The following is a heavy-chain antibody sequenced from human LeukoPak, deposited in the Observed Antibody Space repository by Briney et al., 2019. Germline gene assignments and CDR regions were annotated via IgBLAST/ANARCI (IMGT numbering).Heavy chain of an antibody. J-gene: IGHJ5*02. CDR1: GFTFSSYG. CDR2: INPNSGGT. V-gene: IGHV1-2*04. D-gene: IGHD6-19*01. Sequence: GGSLRLSCAASGFTFSSYGMHWVRQAPGQGLEWMGWINPNSGGTNYAQKFQGWVTMTRDTSISTAYMELSRLRSDDTAVYYCARGGSGWGLLYNWFDPWGQGTLVTVSS. CDR3: ARGGSGWGLLYNWFDP.